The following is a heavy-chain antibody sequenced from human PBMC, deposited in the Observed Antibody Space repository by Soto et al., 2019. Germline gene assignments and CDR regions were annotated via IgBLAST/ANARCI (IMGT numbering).Heavy chain of an antibody. D-gene: IGHD3-22*01. J-gene: IGHJ4*02. CDR2: ISGSGGST. CDR3: AKLKVGSGYPSPFDY. CDR1: GFTFSSYA. Sequence: AGGSLRLSCAASGFTFSSYAMSWVRQAPGKGLEWVSAISGSGGSTYYADSVKGRFTISRDNSKNTLYLQMNSLRAEDTAVYYCAKLKVGSGYPSPFDYWGQGTLVTVSS. V-gene: IGHV3-23*01.